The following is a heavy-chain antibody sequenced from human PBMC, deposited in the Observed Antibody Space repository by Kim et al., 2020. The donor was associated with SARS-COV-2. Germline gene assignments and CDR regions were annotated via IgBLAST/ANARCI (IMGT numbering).Heavy chain of an antibody. CDR3: AKDMEGSGWYSEAGGAFDI. J-gene: IGHJ3*02. V-gene: IGHV3-23*01. Sequence: GRFTTSRDNSKNTLYLQMNSLRAEDTAVYYCAKDMEGSGWYSEAGGAFDIWGQGTMVTVSS. D-gene: IGHD6-19*01.